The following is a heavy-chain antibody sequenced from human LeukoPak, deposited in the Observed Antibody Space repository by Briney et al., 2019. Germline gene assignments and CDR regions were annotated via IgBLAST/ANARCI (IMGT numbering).Heavy chain of an antibody. J-gene: IGHJ4*02. Sequence: GASVKVSCXASGYTFTSYYMHWVRQAPGQGLVWMGIIYPSGGGTTYAQKFQGRFAMTRDTSTSTVYMELYSLRSEDTAVYYCARAGSGYSSDLWGQGTLVIVSS. D-gene: IGHD3-3*01. CDR2: IYPSGGGT. CDR3: ARAGSGYSSDL. CDR1: GYTFTSYY. V-gene: IGHV1-46*01.